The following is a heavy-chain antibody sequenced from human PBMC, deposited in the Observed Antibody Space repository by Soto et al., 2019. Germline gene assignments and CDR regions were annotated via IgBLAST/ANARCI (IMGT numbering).Heavy chain of an antibody. D-gene: IGHD1-1*01. CDR2: ISGSGGRI. Sequence: EVQLLESGGGLVQPGGSLRLSCAASGFTFSSYAMSWVRQAPGKGLEWVSVISGSGGRIYYADSVKGRFTISRDNSKNTLYLQMNSLRDEDTAIYYCAKERRLERGDSDYWGQGTLVTVSS. J-gene: IGHJ4*02. CDR1: GFTFSSYA. CDR3: AKERRLERGDSDY. V-gene: IGHV3-23*01.